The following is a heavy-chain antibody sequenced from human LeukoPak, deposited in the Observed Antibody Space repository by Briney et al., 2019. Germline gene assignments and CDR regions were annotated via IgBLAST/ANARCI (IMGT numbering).Heavy chain of an antibody. CDR2: IRGSGGGT. Sequence: GGSLRLSCAASGFTFSSYAMSWGRQAPGKGLEWVSTIRGSGGGTYYADSVKGRFTISRDNSKNTLYLQMNSLRDEDTALYYCAKAGIGVVGYFDYWGQGTLVTVSS. CDR1: GFTFSSYA. V-gene: IGHV3-23*01. CDR3: AKAGIGVVGYFDY. J-gene: IGHJ4*02. D-gene: IGHD6-19*01.